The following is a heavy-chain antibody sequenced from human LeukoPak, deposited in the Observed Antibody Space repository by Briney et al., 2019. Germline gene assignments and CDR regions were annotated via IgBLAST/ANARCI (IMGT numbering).Heavy chain of an antibody. Sequence: PGRSLRLSCAASGFTFSTYGMHWVRQAPGKGLEWVAVIAYDGSNIHYADSVKGRFTISRDNSKKTLYLQMNSLRAEDSAVYYCATDREGDPSAYYLVGGQGTLITVSS. V-gene: IGHV3-30*03. CDR3: ATDREGDPSAYYLV. CDR1: GFTFSTYG. D-gene: IGHD3-22*01. J-gene: IGHJ4*02. CDR2: IAYDGSNI.